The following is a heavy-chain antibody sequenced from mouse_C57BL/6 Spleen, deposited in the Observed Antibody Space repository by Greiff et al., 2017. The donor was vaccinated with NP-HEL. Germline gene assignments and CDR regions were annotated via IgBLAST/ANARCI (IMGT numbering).Heavy chain of an antibody. CDR2: IDPETGGT. D-gene: IGHD2-4*01. J-gene: IGHJ4*01. CDR3: NSLYYDYDESTASYAMDY. Sequence: VQLQESGAELVRPGASVTLSCKASGCTFTDYEMHWVKQTPVHGLEWIGAIDPETGGTAYNQKFKGKAILTADKSSSTAYMELRSLTSEDSAVYYCNSLYYDYDESTASYAMDYWGQGTSVTVSS. CDR1: GCTFTDYE. V-gene: IGHV1-15*01.